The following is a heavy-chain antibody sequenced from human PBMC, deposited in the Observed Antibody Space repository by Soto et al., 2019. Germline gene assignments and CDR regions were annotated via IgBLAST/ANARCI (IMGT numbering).Heavy chain of an antibody. CDR2: IYYSGST. CDR1: GGSISSSSYY. D-gene: IGHD3-3*02. CDR3: ARLRRHLWHHDY. J-gene: IGHJ4*02. Sequence: QLQLQESGPGLVKPSETLSLTCTVSGGSISSSSYYWGWIRQPPGKGLEWIGSIYYSGSTYHNPSLKSRVTISVDTSKNQFSLKLSSVTAADTAVYYCARLRRHLWHHDYWGQGTLVTVSS. V-gene: IGHV4-39*01.